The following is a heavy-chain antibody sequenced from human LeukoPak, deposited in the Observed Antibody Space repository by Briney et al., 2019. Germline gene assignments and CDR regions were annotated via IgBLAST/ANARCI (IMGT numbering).Heavy chain of an antibody. CDR3: ARVITMVRGVLDP. D-gene: IGHD3-10*01. CDR1: VYTFTGYY. J-gene: IGHJ5*02. CDR2: INPNSGGT. Sequence: GASVKVSCKASVYTFTGYYMHWVRQAPGQGLEWMGWINPNSGGTNYAQKFQGRVTMTRDTSISTAYMELSRLRSDDTAVYYCARVITMVRGVLDPWGQGTLVTVSS. V-gene: IGHV1-2*02.